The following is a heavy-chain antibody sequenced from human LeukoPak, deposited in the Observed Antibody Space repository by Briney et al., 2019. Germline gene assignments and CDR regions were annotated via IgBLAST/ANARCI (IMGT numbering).Heavy chain of an antibody. D-gene: IGHD3-22*01. CDR1: GGSISSYY. CDR2: IYSSGST. V-gene: IGHV4-59*12. Sequence: SETLSLTCTVAGGSISSYYWSWSRQPPGKGLEWIGYIYSSGSTNYNPSLKSRVTISVDTSKNQFSLKLSSVTAADTAMYYCTRGDYRDRSGYFDSWGQGTLVAVSS. CDR3: TRGDYRDRSGYFDS. J-gene: IGHJ4*02.